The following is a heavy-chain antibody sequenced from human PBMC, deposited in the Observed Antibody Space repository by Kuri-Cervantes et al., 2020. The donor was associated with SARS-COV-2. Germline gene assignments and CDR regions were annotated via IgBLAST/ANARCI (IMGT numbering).Heavy chain of an antibody. V-gene: IGHV3-7*03. Sequence: GESLKISCAASGFTLSHNWMSWVRQAPGKGLEWVANIKQDGSEKYYVDSVKGRFAISRDNPKNSLYLQLNSLRAEDTAMYYCARGFELDYWGQGTLVTVSS. J-gene: IGHJ4*02. CDR2: IKQDGSEK. D-gene: IGHD5-12*01. CDR3: ARGFELDY. CDR1: GFTLSHNW.